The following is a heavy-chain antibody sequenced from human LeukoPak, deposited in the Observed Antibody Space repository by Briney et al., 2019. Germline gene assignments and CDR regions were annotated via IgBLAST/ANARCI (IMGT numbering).Heavy chain of an antibody. D-gene: IGHD5-24*01. CDR3: ARGNRDGYNLDY. CDR1: GGSISSSSYY. J-gene: IGHJ4*02. V-gene: IGHV4-39*07. CDR2: IYYSGST. Sequence: SETLSLTCTDSGGSISSSSYYWGWIRQPPGKGLEWIGSIYYSGSTCYNPSLKSRVTISVDTSKNQFSLKLSSVTAADTAVYYCARGNRDGYNLDYWGQGTLVTVSS.